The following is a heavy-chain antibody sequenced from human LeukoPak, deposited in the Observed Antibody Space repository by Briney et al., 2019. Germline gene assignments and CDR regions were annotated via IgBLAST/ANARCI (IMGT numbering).Heavy chain of an antibody. V-gene: IGHV3-49*04. J-gene: IGHJ4*02. CDR2: IRSKAYGGTT. Sequence: PGGSLRLSCTVSGFTFGDSTMSWVRQAPGKGLEWVGFIRSKAYGGTTEYAASVKARFTISRDDFKSIAFLQMNSLKTEDTAVYYCTRVRLRVYWGQGTLVTVSS. CDR3: TRVRLRVY. CDR1: GFTFGDST. D-gene: IGHD5-18*01.